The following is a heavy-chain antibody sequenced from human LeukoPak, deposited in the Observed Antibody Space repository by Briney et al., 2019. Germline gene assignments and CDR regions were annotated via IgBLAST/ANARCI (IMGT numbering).Heavy chain of an antibody. CDR3: ARNDYSNYFGY. D-gene: IGHD4-11*01. Sequence: SETLSLTCTVSGGSISRSSHYWGWISQPPGKGLEWIGSISYGGSTFYNPSLKSRVTISVDTSKTQFSLKLTSVTAADTAVYYCARNDYSNYFGYWGQGTLVTVSS. V-gene: IGHV4-39*07. CDR2: ISYGGST. J-gene: IGHJ4*02. CDR1: GGSISRSSHY.